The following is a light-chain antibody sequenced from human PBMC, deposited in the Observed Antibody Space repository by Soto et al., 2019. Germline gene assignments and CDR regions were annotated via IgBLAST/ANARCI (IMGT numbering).Light chain of an antibody. CDR1: SSDVGGYNY. CDR2: EVS. CDR3: SSYTSSSTRA. J-gene: IGLJ2*01. V-gene: IGLV2-14*01. Sequence: QSVLTQPASVSGSPGQSITISCTGTSSDVGGYNYVSWYQQHPGKAPKLMIYEVSNRPSGVSNRFSGSKSGNTASLTISGLQPEDEADYYCSSYTSSSTRAFGGGTKVTVL.